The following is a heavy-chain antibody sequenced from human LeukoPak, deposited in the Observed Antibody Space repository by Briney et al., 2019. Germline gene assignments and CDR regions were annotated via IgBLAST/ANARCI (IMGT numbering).Heavy chain of an antibody. CDR2: ISGRGGST. D-gene: IGHD5-24*01. J-gene: IGHJ4*02. Sequence: PGGSLRLSCAASGFTFSSYAMSWVRQAPGKGLEWVSAISGRGGSTYYADSVKGRFTISRDNSKNTLYLQMNSLRAEDTAVYYCAKYGYLGARGGKFDYWGQGTLVTVSS. V-gene: IGHV3-23*01. CDR1: GFTFSSYA. CDR3: AKYGYLGARGGKFDY.